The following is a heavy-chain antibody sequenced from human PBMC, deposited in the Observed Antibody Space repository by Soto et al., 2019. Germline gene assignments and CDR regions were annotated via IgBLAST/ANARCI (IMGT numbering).Heavy chain of an antibody. CDR1: GFTFSTYA. CDR3: AKYQGFGHLGAEYFHH. J-gene: IGHJ1*01. CDR2: VSGSGLST. V-gene: IGHV3-23*01. D-gene: IGHD3-10*01. Sequence: GGSVRRSCAASGFTFSTYAMNCVRQAAGKGLEWFSIVSGSGLSTYYADSVKGRFTVSRDNSKNTLYLQMNGLRAGDTAVYYCAKYQGFGHLGAEYFHHWGQGSLVTVSS.